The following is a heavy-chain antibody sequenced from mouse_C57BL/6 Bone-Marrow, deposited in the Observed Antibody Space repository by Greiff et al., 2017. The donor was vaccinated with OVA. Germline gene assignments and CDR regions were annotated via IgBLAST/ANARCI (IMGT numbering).Heavy chain of an antibody. V-gene: IGHV5-12*01. CDR2: ISNGGGST. Sequence: EVKLVESGGGLVQPGGSLKLSCAASGFTFSDFYLYWIRQTPEKRLAWVAYISNGGGSTYYPDTVKGRFTISRDNAKNTLYLQMSRLKSEDTAMYYCERLDAMDYWGQGTAVTVSS. CDR1: GFTFSDFY. J-gene: IGHJ4*01. CDR3: ERLDAMDY.